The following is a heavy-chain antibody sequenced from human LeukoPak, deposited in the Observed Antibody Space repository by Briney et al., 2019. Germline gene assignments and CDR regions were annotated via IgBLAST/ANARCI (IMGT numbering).Heavy chain of an antibody. CDR1: GFTFSGSA. CDR3: GLGSGSSRWVDY. Sequence: GGSLRLSCAASGFTFSGSAMHWVRQASGKGLEWVGRIRSKANSYATAYAASVKGRFTTSRDDSKNTAYLQMNSLKTEDTAVYYCGLGSGSSRWVDYWGQGTLVTVSS. D-gene: IGHD3-10*01. J-gene: IGHJ4*02. V-gene: IGHV3-73*01. CDR2: IRSKANSYAT.